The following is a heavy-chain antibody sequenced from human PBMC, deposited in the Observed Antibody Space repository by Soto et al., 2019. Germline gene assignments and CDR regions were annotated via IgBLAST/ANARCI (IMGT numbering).Heavy chain of an antibody. J-gene: IGHJ6*02. CDR3: ARDPFVVVPAASYYYYYGMDV. CDR1: GGSISSGGYY. D-gene: IGHD2-2*01. CDR2: IYYSGST. V-gene: IGHV4-31*03. Sequence: PSETLSLTCTVSGGSISSGGYYWSWIRQHPGKGLEWIGYIYYSGSTYYNPSLKSRVTISVDTSKNQFSLKLSSVTAADTAVYYCARDPFVVVPAASYYYYYGMDVWGQGTTVTVSS.